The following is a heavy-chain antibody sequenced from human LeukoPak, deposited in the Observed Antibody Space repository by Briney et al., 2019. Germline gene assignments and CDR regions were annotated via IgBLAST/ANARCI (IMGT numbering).Heavy chain of an antibody. CDR2: IDIYATKT. J-gene: IGHJ6*02. CDR1: GFTFSTYA. V-gene: IGHV3-23*05. CDR3: AKAPAPYYYYYGMDV. Sequence: PGGSLRLSCATSGFTFSTYAMTWVRQAPGKGLEWVSAIDIYATKTNYADSVKGRFTISRDNSDNTVYLQMNSLRAEDTAIYYCAKAPAPYYYYYGMDVWGQGTAVTVSS.